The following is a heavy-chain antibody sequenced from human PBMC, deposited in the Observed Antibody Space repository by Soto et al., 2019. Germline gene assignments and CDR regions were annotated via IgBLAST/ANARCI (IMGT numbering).Heavy chain of an antibody. V-gene: IGHV4-31*03. CDR1: GGSISRGGYY. Sequence: QVQLQESGPGLVKPSQTLSLTCTVSGGSISRGGYYWSWIRQHPGKGLEWIGYIYSSGGTYYNPSLKSRVTISVDTSENQFSLRLSSVTAADTAVYYCARKDSGYADYMDVWGKGTTVTVSS. J-gene: IGHJ6*03. D-gene: IGHD5-12*01. CDR3: ARKDSGYADYMDV. CDR2: IYSSGGT.